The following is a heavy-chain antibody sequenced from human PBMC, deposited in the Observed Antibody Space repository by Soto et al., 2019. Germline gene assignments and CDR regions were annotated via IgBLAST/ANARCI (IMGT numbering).Heavy chain of an antibody. CDR3: ARSCPPSSGYYYYYGMDV. J-gene: IGHJ6*02. D-gene: IGHD3-22*01. Sequence: SQTLSLTCAISGDSVSSNSAAWNWIRQSPSRGLEWLGRTYYRSKWYNDYAVSVKSRITINPDTSKNQFSLQLNSATPEDTAVYYCARSCPPSSGYYYYYGMDVWGQGTTVTVSS. CDR2: TYYRSKWYN. CDR1: GDSVSSNSAA. V-gene: IGHV6-1*01.